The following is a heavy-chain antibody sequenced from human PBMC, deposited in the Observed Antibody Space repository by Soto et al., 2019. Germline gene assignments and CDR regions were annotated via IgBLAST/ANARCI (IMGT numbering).Heavy chain of an antibody. CDR1: GFTFDDYA. J-gene: IGHJ6*02. D-gene: IGHD5-18*01. CDR2: ISWNSGSI. Sequence: EVQLVESGGGLVQPGRSLRLSCAASGFTFDDYAMHWVRQAPGKGLEWVSGISWNSGSIGYADSVKGRFTISRDYAKNSLYLQMNSLRTEDTALYYCAKDIGGYRIQIWEPYGMGVWGQGTTVTVSS. CDR3: AKDIGGYRIQIWEPYGMGV. V-gene: IGHV3-9*01.